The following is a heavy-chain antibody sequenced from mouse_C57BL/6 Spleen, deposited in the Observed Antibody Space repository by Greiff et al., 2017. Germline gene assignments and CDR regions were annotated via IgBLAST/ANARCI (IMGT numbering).Heavy chain of an antibody. D-gene: IGHD3-2*02. J-gene: IGHJ2*01. V-gene: IGHV2-9-1*01. Sequence: QVQLKQSGPGLVAPSQSLSITCTVSGFSLTSYAISWVRQPPGKGLEWLGVIWTGGGTNYNSALKSRLSISKDNSKSQVFLKMNSLQTDDTARYYCATTRAQATGYYFDYWGQGTTLTVSS. CDR3: ATTRAQATGYYFDY. CDR2: IWTGGGT. CDR1: GFSLTSYA.